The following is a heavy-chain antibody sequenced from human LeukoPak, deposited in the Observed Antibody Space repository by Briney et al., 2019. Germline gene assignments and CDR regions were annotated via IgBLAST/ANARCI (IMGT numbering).Heavy chain of an antibody. Sequence: ASVKVSCKASGYSFSNFDIHWVRQATGQGLEWMGWMNPNSGYTGSGQKFQGRLTMTRNTSTNTAYMELSSLRSEDTAVYYCAREQEFYYGSGSSNWFDPWGQGTLVIVSS. J-gene: IGHJ5*02. CDR2: MNPNSGYT. CDR3: AREQEFYYGSGSSNWFDP. D-gene: IGHD3-10*01. V-gene: IGHV1-8*01. CDR1: GYSFSNFD.